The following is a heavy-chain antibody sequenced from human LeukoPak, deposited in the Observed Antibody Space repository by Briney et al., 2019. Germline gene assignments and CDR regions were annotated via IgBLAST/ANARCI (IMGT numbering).Heavy chain of an antibody. CDR3: ARDGGYSGYGSYYYYYGMDV. CDR2: IWYDGSNK. CDR1: GFTFSSYG. J-gene: IGHJ6*02. D-gene: IGHD5-12*01. V-gene: IGHV3-33*01. Sequence: GGSLRLSCAAYGFTFSSYGMHWVRQPPGKGLEWVAVIWYDGSNKYYADSVKGRFTISRDNSKNTLYLQMNSLRAEDTAVYYCARDGGYSGYGSYYYYYGMDVWGQGTTVTVSS.